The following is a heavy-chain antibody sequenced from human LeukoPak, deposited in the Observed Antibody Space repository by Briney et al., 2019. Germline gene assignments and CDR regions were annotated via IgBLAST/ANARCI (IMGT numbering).Heavy chain of an antibody. D-gene: IGHD5-18*01. CDR1: GFTFSTYA. Sequence: PGRSLRLSCAASGFTFSTYAMNWFRQAAGEGLEWVSRITGSGGSTHYAGSVKGPFTISRDNSKNTLDLQMNSLRAEDTAVYFCARAMAVIYSYGKQDYWGQGTLVTVSS. CDR3: ARAMAVIYSYGKQDY. CDR2: ITGSGGST. V-gene: IGHV3-23*01. J-gene: IGHJ4*02.